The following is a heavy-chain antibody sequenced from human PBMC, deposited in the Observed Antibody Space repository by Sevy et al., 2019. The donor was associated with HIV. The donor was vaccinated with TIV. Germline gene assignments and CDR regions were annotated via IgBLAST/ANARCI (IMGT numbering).Heavy chain of an antibody. Sequence: GGSLRLSCGASGFSISTHAMNWVRQAPGRGLEWISGISATDGSTHYADSVKGRFTISRDNSKNTVNLQMNSLRAEDTALYYCAAGDTASLADFDFWGQGTLVTVSS. CDR2: ISATDGST. D-gene: IGHD5-18*01. V-gene: IGHV3-23*01. J-gene: IGHJ4*02. CDR1: GFSISTHA. CDR3: AAGDTASLADFDF.